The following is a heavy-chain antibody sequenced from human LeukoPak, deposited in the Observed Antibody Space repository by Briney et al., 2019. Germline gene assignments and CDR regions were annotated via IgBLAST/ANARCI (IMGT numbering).Heavy chain of an antibody. CDR2: ISAYNGNT. CDR1: GYTFTSYG. V-gene: IGHV1-18*01. J-gene: IGHJ4*02. Sequence: ASVKVSCKASGYTFTSYGISWVRQAPGQGLEWMGWISAYNGNTNYAQKLQGRVTMTTDTSTRTAYMEPRSLRSDDTAVYYCARDPSVVVAATVVDYWGQGTLVTVSS. D-gene: IGHD2-15*01. CDR3: ARDPSVVVAATVVDY.